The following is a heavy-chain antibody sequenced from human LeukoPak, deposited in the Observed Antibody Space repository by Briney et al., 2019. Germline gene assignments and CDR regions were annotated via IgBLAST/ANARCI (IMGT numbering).Heavy chain of an antibody. CDR3: ASRPGYSYGYDY. D-gene: IGHD5-18*01. CDR1: GGSISSYY. Sequence: SETLSLTCTVSGGSISSYYWSWIRQPPGKGLEWIGYIYTSGSTNYNPSLKSRVTISVDTSKNQFSLKLSSVTAADTAVYYCASRPGYSYGYDYWGQGTLVTVSS. J-gene: IGHJ4*02. V-gene: IGHV4-4*09. CDR2: IYTSGST.